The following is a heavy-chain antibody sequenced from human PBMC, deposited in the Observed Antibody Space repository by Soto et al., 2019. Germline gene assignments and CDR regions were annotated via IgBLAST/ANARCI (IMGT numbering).Heavy chain of an antibody. D-gene: IGHD2-15*01. J-gene: IGHJ5*02. Sequence: QVQLVQSGAEVKKPGASVKVSCKATGYTFTRYAISWVRQAPGQGLEWMGWINAYNGKTNYAQRLQGRVTMTTDTSTSTAYMELRSLRSDDTAVYYCARADMSLVWFDPLGQGTLVTVSS. CDR2: INAYNGKT. V-gene: IGHV1-18*01. CDR1: GYTFTRYA. CDR3: ARADMSLVWFDP.